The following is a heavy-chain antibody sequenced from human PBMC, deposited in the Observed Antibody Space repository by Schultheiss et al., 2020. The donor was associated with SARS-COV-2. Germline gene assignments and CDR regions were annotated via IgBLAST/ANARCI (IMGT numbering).Heavy chain of an antibody. V-gene: IGHV3-9*01. CDR2: ISWNSGSI. CDR1: GFTFDDYA. D-gene: IGHD6-19*01. Sequence: GGSLRLSCAASGFTFDDYAMHWVRQAPGKGLEWVSGISWNSGSIGYADSVKGRFTISRDNSKNTLYLQMNSLRAEDTAVYYCAKASRAVAGKGVYFDYWGQGTLVTVSS. J-gene: IGHJ4*02. CDR3: AKASRAVAGKGVYFDY.